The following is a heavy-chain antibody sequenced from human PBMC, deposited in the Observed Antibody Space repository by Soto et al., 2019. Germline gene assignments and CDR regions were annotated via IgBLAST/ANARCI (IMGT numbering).Heavy chain of an antibody. J-gene: IGHJ6*02. CDR1: GGTFSSYT. D-gene: IGHD4-17*01. CDR2: IIPILGIA. V-gene: IGHV1-69*02. Sequence: QVQLVQSGAEVKKPGSSVKVSCKASGGTFSSYTISWVRQAPGQGLEWMGRIIPILGIANYAQKFQGRVTITADKSTSTAYMELSILRSEDTAVYYCARVGSGDYYYGMDVWGQGTTVTVSS. CDR3: ARVGSGDYYYGMDV.